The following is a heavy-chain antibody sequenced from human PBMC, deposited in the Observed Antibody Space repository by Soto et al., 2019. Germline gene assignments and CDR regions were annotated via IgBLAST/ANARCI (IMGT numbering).Heavy chain of an antibody. CDR3: AKDLGGYLYYYYGMDV. CDR1: GFTFSNYA. Sequence: GGSLRLSCAASGFTFSNYAMSWVRQAPGKGLEWVSAISSSGDSPYYADSVKGRFTVSRDNSKNTLYLQMNSLRAEDTAMYYCAKDLGGYLYYYYGMDVWGQGTTVTVSS. D-gene: IGHD5-12*01. J-gene: IGHJ6*02. V-gene: IGHV3-23*01. CDR2: ISSSGDSP.